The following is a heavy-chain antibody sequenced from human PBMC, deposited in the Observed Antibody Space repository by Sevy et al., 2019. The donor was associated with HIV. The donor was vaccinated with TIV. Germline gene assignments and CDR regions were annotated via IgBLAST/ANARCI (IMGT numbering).Heavy chain of an antibody. CDR1: GFIFSNFA. Sequence: GGSLRLSCTVSGFIFSNFAMHWVRQAPGKGLEWVAVTSHDGSHKYYVDSVKGRFTVSRDNSRNILSLEMNSLRRADTAVYYCARGENDDEFFQYWGQGTLVTVSS. CDR3: ARGENDDEFFQY. CDR2: TSHDGSHK. J-gene: IGHJ1*01. V-gene: IGHV3-30*04. D-gene: IGHD1-26*01.